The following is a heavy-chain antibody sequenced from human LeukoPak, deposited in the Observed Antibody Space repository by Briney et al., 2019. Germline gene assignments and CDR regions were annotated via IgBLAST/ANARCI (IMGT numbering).Heavy chain of an antibody. Sequence: SETLSLTCTVSGGSISSYYWSWIRQPAGKGLEWIGRIYTSGSTYYNPSLTSRVTMSVDTSKNQFSLELTSVTAADTAVYYCARGMLRQLVYYWGQGTLVTVSS. CDR3: ARGMLRQLVYY. D-gene: IGHD6-6*01. J-gene: IGHJ4*02. CDR1: GGSISSYY. CDR2: IYTSGST. V-gene: IGHV4-4*07.